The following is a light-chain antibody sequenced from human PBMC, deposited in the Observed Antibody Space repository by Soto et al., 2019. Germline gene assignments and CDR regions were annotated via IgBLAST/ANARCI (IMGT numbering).Light chain of an antibody. J-gene: IGKJ5*01. Sequence: EIVLTQSPATLSLSPGERATLSCRASQTFSSHLAWYQQKPGQAPRLLIYDASKRATGIPARFSGRGSGTDFTLTISSLEXEDFAVXXXXXXSXXPPVITFGQGTRLEIK. CDR3: XXXSXXPPVIT. CDR1: QTFSSH. V-gene: IGKV3-11*01. CDR2: DAS.